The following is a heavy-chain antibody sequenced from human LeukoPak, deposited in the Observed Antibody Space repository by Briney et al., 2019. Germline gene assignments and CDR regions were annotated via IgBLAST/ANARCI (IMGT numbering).Heavy chain of an antibody. J-gene: IGHJ4*02. Sequence: GGSLRLSCGASGFTLSSYSMNWVRQAPGKGVEWLSYISSTSSAVYYADSLKGRFTISRDNAKNSLYLQMDSLRAEDTAVYYCARVIGSYGDSAYWGQGTLVTVSS. V-gene: IGHV3-48*04. CDR3: ARVIGSYGDSAY. D-gene: IGHD3-16*01. CDR1: GFTLSSYS. CDR2: ISSTSSAV.